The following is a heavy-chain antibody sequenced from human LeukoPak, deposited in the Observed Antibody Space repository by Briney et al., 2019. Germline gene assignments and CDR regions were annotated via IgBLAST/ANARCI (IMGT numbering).Heavy chain of an antibody. J-gene: IGHJ6*02. V-gene: IGHV3-74*01. Sequence: PGRSLRLSCAASGFSLSSYWMHWVRQAPGKGLIWVSRINSDGTTTSDADSVKGRFTISRDNAKNSLYLQMNSLRAEDTAVYYCAREYSSSHYYHGMDVWGQGTTVTVSS. CDR2: INSDGTTT. CDR3: AREYSSSHYYHGMDV. D-gene: IGHD6-6*01. CDR1: GFSLSSYW.